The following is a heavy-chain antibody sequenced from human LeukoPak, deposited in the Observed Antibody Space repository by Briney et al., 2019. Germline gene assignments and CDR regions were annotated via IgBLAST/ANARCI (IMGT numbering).Heavy chain of an antibody. CDR2: ISYDGSNK. CDR1: GFTFSSYA. CDR3: AKSVGSSWYSIFDY. V-gene: IGHV3-30-3*02. D-gene: IGHD6-13*01. J-gene: IGHJ4*02. Sequence: GGSLRLSCAASGFTFSSYAMHWVRQAPGKGLEWVAVISYDGSNKYYADSVKGRFTISRDNSKNTLYLQMNSVRAEDTAVYYCAKSVGSSWYSIFDYWGQGTLVTVSS.